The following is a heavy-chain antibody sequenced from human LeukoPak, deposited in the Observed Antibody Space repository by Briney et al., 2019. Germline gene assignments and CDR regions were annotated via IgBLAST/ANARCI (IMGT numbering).Heavy chain of an antibody. CDR3: GRAHSSTWKGAFIDC. D-gene: IGHD6-13*01. CDR2: TRNKVNGDTT. CDR1: GLTFSDHY. V-gene: IGHV3-72*01. Sequence: GGSLRLSCAASGLTFSDHYMDWVRQAPGKGLEWVGRTRNKVNGDTTEYAASVKGRFTISRDDSKNSLYLQMNSLKTEDTAVYYCGRAHSSTWKGAFIDCWGQGTLVTVSS. J-gene: IGHJ4*02.